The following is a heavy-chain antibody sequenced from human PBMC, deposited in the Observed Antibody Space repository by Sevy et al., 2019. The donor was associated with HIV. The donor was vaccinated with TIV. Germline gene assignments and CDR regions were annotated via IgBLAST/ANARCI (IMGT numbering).Heavy chain of an antibody. V-gene: IGHV3-21*01. D-gene: IGHD6-13*01. CDR2: ISSSSSYI. Sequence: GGSLRLSCAASGFTFSSYSMNWVRQAPGKGLEWVSTISSSSSYIYYADSVKGRFTISRDNAKNSLYLQMNSLRAEETAVYYRERAVWVGERVIAAGVGGGDDYWGQGTLVTGSP. J-gene: IGHJ4*02. CDR1: GFTFSSYS. CDR3: ERAVWVGERVIAAGVGGGDDY.